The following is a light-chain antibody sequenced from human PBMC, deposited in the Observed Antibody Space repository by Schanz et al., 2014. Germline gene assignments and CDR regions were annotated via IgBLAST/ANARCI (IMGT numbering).Light chain of an antibody. CDR1: SSDVGGYNY. J-gene: IGLJ3*02. CDR2: DVS. Sequence: QSALTQPASVSGSPGQSIRIPCTGTSSDVGGYNYVSWYQQLPGKAPKLMIYDVSHRPSGVSNRFSGSKSGNTASLTISGLRVEDEADYYCSSYTSSSTWVFGGGTKLTVL. V-gene: IGLV2-14*03. CDR3: SSYTSSSTWV.